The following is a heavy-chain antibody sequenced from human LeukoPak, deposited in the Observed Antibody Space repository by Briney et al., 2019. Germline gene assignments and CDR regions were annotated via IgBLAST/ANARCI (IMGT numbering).Heavy chain of an antibody. CDR3: AREILGAASAFDY. CDR2: IKEDGTVK. J-gene: IGHJ4*02. CDR1: GFIFSTYW. V-gene: IGHV3-7*03. Sequence: PWGSLRLSCAASGFIFSTYWMSWVRQAPGKGLEWVANIKEDGTVKYHMDSVKGRFTISRDNAKNSPFLQMNSLRAEDTAVYYCAREILGAASAFDYWGQGTLVTVSS. D-gene: IGHD6-13*01.